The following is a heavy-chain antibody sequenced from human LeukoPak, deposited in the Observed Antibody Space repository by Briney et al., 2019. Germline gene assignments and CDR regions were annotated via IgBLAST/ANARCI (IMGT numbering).Heavy chain of an antibody. CDR3: ARIGMGNFYDL. CDR2: INGNGDKT. CDR1: GFTFRGFS. D-gene: IGHD1-7*01. J-gene: IGHJ5*02. Sequence: GGSLRLSGAASGFTFRGFSMPWIRQAPGRGLEYVSAINGNGDKTFYTDSVRGRFTIFRDNSKNTLFLQMGSLRGEDTALYFCARIGMGNFYDLWGQGTLVTVSS. V-gene: IGHV3-64*02.